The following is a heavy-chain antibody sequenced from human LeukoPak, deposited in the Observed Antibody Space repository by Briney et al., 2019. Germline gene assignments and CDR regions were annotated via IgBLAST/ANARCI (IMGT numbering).Heavy chain of an antibody. D-gene: IGHD1-26*01. CDR1: GFTFSTYT. V-gene: IGHV3-74*01. CDR2: ITNDGTST. J-gene: IGHJ4*02. CDR3: ARENSGSYYQFDC. Sequence: GVLRLSCAAPGFTFSTYTIHWGRQGPGKGLKWVSRITNDGTSTTYADSVKGRFTISRDNAKDTLYLQMNSLRAEDTAVYYCARENSGSYYQFDCWGQGTLVTVSS.